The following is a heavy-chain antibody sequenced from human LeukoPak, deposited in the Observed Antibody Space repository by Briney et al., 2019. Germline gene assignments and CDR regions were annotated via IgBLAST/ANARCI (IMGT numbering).Heavy chain of an antibody. CDR1: GGSFSGYY. Sequence: PSETLSLTCAVYGGSFSGYYWSWIRQPPGKGLEWIGSIYYSGSTYNNPPLKRRVTISLYTSQNQFSLKLSSVTAADTAVYYCSSRGYSGYDYDFDIWGRGTMVTVSP. CDR2: IYYSGST. CDR3: SSRGYSGYDYDFDI. J-gene: IGHJ3*02. V-gene: IGHV4-34*11. D-gene: IGHD5-12*01.